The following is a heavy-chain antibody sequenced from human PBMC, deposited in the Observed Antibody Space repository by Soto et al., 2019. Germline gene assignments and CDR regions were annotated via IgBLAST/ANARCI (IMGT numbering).Heavy chain of an antibody. CDR1: GGSISSYY. J-gene: IGHJ6*02. V-gene: IGHV4-59*01. CDR3: ARVPRIAAEDYYYYGMGV. CDR2: IYYRGST. Sequence: SETLSLTCTVSGGSISSYYWSWIRQPPGKGLEWIGYIYYRGSTNYNPSLKSRVTISVDTSTNQFSLKLSSVTAADTAVYYCARVPRIAAEDYYYYGMGVWGQGTTVTVSS. D-gene: IGHD6-13*01.